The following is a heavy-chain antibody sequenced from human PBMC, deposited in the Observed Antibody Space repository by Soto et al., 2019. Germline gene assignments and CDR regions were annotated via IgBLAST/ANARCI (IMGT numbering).Heavy chain of an antibody. J-gene: IGHJ4*02. CDR1: GFTFSSYG. CDR3: AKGAYRYYFDY. CDR2: ISYDGSNK. V-gene: IGHV3-30*18. D-gene: IGHD4-4*01. Sequence: SLRLSCAASGFTFSSYGMHWVRQAPGKGLEWVAVISYDGSNKYYADSVKGRFTISRDNSKNTLYLQMNSLRAEDTAVYYCAKGAYRYYFDYWGQGTLVSVSS.